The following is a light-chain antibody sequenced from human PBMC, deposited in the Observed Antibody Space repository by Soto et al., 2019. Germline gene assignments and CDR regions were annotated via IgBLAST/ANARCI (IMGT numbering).Light chain of an antibody. V-gene: IGKV3-11*01. CDR1: QSVSSY. CDR3: QQRSNWPPYT. CDR2: DAS. Sequence: EIVLTQSPATLSLSPGERATLSCRASQSVSSYLAWYQQKPGQAPRLLIYDASNRATGIPARFSGSGSGTDFTLTISSLEPEDFAVYYGQQRSNWPPYTFGQGPKLEIK. J-gene: IGKJ2*01.